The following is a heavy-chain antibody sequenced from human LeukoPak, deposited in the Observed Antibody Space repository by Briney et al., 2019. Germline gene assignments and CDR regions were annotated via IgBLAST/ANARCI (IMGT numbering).Heavy chain of an antibody. CDR3: ARDRPGDV. V-gene: IGHV3-64*01. Sequence: GGSLRLPCAASGFTFSSYEMHWVRQAPGKGLEYVSAISSNGDSTYYANFVKGRFIISRDNSKNTLYLQMGSLRPEDMAVYYCARDRPGDVWGEGTTVTVSS. CDR2: ISSNGDST. J-gene: IGHJ6*04. CDR1: GFTFSSYE.